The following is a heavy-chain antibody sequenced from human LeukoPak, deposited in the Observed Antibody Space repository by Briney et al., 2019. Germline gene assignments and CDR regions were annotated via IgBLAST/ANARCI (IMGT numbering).Heavy chain of an antibody. CDR2: ISSSSAYI. CDR1: GFTFSSYS. J-gene: IGHJ5*02. D-gene: IGHD4-17*01. Sequence: PGGSLRLSCEASGFTFSSYSMNWVRQAPGKGLEWVSSISSSSAYIYYADSVKGRFTISRDNAKNSLYLQMNSLRAEDTAVYFCARTTVTPSWFDPWGQGTLVTVSS. V-gene: IGHV3-21*01. CDR3: ARTTVTPSWFDP.